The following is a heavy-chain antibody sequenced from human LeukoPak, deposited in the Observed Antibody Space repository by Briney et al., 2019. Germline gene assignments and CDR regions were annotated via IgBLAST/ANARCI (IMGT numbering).Heavy chain of an antibody. CDR2: IYYSGST. V-gene: IGHV4-39*01. CDR3: ARQRTSRSRGD. J-gene: IGHJ4*02. CDR1: GGSISSSSYY. D-gene: IGHD6-6*01. Sequence: PSETLSLTCTVSGGSISSSSYYWGWIRQPPGKGLEWIGSIYYSGSTYYNPSLKSRVTISVDTSKNQFSLKLSSVTAADTAVYYCARQRTSRSRGDSGQGTLVTVSS.